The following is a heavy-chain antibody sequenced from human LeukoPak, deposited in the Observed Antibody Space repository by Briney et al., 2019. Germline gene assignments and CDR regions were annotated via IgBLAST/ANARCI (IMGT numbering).Heavy chain of an antibody. CDR3: AKAPLGRCTGAICYSFDY. V-gene: IGHV3-30*02. CDR1: GFTFSSYE. D-gene: IGHD2-8*02. J-gene: IGHJ4*02. Sequence: GGSLRLSCAASGFTFSSYEMNWVRQAPGKGLEWVAFIRYDGSNKYYADSVKGRFTISRDNSKNTLYLQMNSLRAEDAAVYYCAKAPLGRCTGAICYSFDYWGQGTLVTVSS. CDR2: IRYDGSNK.